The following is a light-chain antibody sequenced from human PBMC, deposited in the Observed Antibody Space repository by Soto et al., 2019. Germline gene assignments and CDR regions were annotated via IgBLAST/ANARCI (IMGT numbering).Light chain of an antibody. V-gene: IGLV3-21*02. Sequence: SYELTQPPSVSVAPGQTARITCGGNNIGSKSVHWYQQKPGQAPVLVLYDDSDRPSGIPERLSGSNSGNTATLTISRVEVGDEADYYCQVWDSSSDHYVFATGTKATVL. CDR2: DDS. CDR3: QVWDSSSDHYV. CDR1: NIGSKS. J-gene: IGLJ1*01.